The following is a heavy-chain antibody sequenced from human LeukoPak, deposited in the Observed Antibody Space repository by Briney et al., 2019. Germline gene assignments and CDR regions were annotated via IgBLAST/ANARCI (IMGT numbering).Heavy chain of an antibody. CDR2: IFYSGST. D-gene: IGHD3-9*01. CDR3: ARADILTGYYGYGLDV. J-gene: IGHJ6*02. CDR1: GGSISSYY. Sequence: SETLSLTCTVSGGSISSYYWSWIRQPAGKGLEWIGYIFYSGSTNYNPSLQSRVTISVDTSKNQFSLKLSSVTAADTAVYYCARADILTGYYGYGLDVWGQGTTITVSS. V-gene: IGHV4-59*01.